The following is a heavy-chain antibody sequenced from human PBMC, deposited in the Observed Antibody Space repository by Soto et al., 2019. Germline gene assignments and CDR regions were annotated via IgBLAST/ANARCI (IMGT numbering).Heavy chain of an antibody. D-gene: IGHD3-3*01. J-gene: IGHJ5*02. Sequence: QLQLQESGPGLVKPSETRSLTCTVSGGSISSSSYYWGWIRQPPGKGLEWIGSIYYSGSTYYNPSLKSRVTISVDTSKNQFPLKLSSLTAADTAVYSCARRRSYYDFWSVSFNWFDPWGQGTLVTVSS. V-gene: IGHV4-39*01. CDR3: ARRRSYYDFWSVSFNWFDP. CDR1: GGSISSSSYY. CDR2: IYYSGST.